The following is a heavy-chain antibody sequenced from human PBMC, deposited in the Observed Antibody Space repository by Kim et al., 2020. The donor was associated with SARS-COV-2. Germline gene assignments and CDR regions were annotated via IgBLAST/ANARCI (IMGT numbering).Heavy chain of an antibody. CDR3: ARMAYGSGSLSVDY. Sequence: GGSLRLSCAASGFTFSSYAMHWVRQAPGKGLEWVAVISYDGSNKYYADSVKGRFTISRDNSKNTLYLQMNSLRAEDTAVYYCARMAYGSGSLSVDYWGQG. D-gene: IGHD3-10*01. J-gene: IGHJ4*02. CDR2: ISYDGSNK. V-gene: IGHV3-30*04. CDR1: GFTFSSYA.